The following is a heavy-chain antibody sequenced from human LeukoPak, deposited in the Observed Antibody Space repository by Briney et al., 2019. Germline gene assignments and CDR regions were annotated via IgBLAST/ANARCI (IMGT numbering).Heavy chain of an antibody. J-gene: IGHJ4*02. D-gene: IGHD3-16*01. CDR3: ARASMITFGGVILYFDY. CDR2: INPSGGST. V-gene: IGHV1-46*01. Sequence: ASVKVSCKASGYTFTSYYMHWVRQAPGQGLEWMGIINPSGGSTSYAQKFQGRVTMTRDTSTSTVYMELSSLRSEDTAVYYCARASMITFGGVILYFDYWGQGTLVTVSS. CDR1: GYTFTSYY.